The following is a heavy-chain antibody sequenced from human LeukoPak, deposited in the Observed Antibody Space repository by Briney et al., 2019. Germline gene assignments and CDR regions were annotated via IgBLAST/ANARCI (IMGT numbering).Heavy chain of an antibody. CDR1: GFAFGSEA. V-gene: IGHV3-23*01. CDR2: ISPGGGTT. Sequence: PGGSLRLSCAVSGFAFGSEAMSWVRQSPARGLEWVASISPGGGTTYYADYVKGRFTISRDNAKNSLYLQMNSLRAEDTAVYYCARDLGTYYDFWSGPKERDVWGKGTTVTVSS. J-gene: IGHJ6*04. D-gene: IGHD3-3*01. CDR3: ARDLGTYYDFWSGPKERDV.